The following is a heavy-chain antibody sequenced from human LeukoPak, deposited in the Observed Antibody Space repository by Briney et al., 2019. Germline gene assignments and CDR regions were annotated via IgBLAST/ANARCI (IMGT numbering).Heavy chain of an antibody. V-gene: IGHV3-30*18. CDR3: AKDVGGVYNYFDF. CDR1: GFSFNSYG. Sequence: PGGSLRLSCAASGFSFNSYGMPWVRQAPGKGLEWVAVISYDGSNKYYADSVKGRFTISRDNSKNTLYLQMNSLRAEDTAVYYCAKDVGGVYNYFDFWGQGTLVTVSS. J-gene: IGHJ4*02. CDR2: ISYDGSNK. D-gene: IGHD3-16*01.